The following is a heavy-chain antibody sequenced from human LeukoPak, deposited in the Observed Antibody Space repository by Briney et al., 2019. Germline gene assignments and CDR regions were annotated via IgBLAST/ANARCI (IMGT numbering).Heavy chain of an antibody. Sequence: GGSLRLSCAASGFTFSSYGMHWVRQAPGKGLEWVAFIRYDGSNKYYADSVKGRFTISRDNSKNTLYLQMNSLRAEGTAVYYCAKDLGVDTAMVEDYWGQGTLVTLSS. CDR1: GFTFSSYG. D-gene: IGHD5-18*01. CDR3: AKDLGVDTAMVEDY. CDR2: IRYDGSNK. J-gene: IGHJ4*02. V-gene: IGHV3-30*02.